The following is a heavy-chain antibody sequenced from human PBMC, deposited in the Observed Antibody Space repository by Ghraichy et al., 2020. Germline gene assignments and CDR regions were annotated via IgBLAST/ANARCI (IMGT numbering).Heavy chain of an antibody. CDR2: INHSGST. J-gene: IGHJ4*02. Sequence: SETLSLTCAVYGGSFSGYYWSWIRQPPGKGLEWIGEINHSGSTNYNPSLKSRVTISVDTSKNQFSLKLSSVTAADTAVYYCARFYGGNLRPFDYWGQGTLVTVSS. CDR1: GGSFSGYY. CDR3: ARFYGGNLRPFDY. V-gene: IGHV4-34*01. D-gene: IGHD4-23*01.